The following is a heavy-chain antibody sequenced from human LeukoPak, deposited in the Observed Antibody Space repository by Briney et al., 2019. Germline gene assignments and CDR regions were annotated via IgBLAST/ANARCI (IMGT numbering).Heavy chain of an antibody. J-gene: IGHJ4*02. V-gene: IGHV4-39*07. D-gene: IGHD3-22*01. Sequence: SETLSLTCTVSSGPISTSNYYWGWVRQPPGKALEWIGNIFYSGSTDYNPSLKSRVTISVETSKNQFSLKLSSVTAADTAVYYCARVTGYMIEDYFDYWGQGTLVTVSS. CDR1: SGPISTSNYY. CDR3: ARVTGYMIEDYFDY. CDR2: IFYSGST.